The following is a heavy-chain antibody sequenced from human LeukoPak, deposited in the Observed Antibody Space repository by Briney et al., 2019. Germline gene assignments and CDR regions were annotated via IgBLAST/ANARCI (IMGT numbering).Heavy chain of an antibody. V-gene: IGHV3-23*01. D-gene: IGHD6-19*01. Sequence: GGSLRLSCAAPGFTFSIYALSWVRQAPGKGLEWVSVIRDSGDNTYYADAVKGRFTISRDNSKKTLHLQMNSLRAEDTAVYYCAKHGYNSGVYDAFDIWGQGTRVTVSS. CDR2: IRDSGDNT. CDR1: GFTFSIYA. CDR3: AKHGYNSGVYDAFDI. J-gene: IGHJ3*02.